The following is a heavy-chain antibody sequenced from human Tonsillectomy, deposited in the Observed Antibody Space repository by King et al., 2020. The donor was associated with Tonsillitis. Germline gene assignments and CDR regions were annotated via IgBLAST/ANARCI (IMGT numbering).Heavy chain of an antibody. J-gene: IGHJ3*01. CDR3: AKGGDCGRTRCLFGGFDL. CDR2: ISYDGDNQ. CDR1: GFTFGDYA. V-gene: IGHV3-30*04. D-gene: IGHD2-2*01. Sequence: VQLVESGGGVVQPGRSLRLSCAASGFTFGDYAMHWVRQAPGKGLEWVTVISYDGDNQYDADSVKGRFTMSRDNSRDTLYLQMNSLRVDDTAVYYCAKGGDCGRTRCLFGGFDLWGQGTMVTVSS.